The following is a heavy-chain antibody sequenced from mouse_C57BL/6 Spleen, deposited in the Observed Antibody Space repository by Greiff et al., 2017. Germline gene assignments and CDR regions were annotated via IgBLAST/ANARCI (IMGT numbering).Heavy chain of an antibody. J-gene: IGHJ3*01. Sequence: VQLKESGPELVKPGASVKMSCKASGYTFTDYNMHWVKQSHGKSLEWIGYINPNNGGTSYNQKFKGKATLTVNKSSSTAYMELRSLTSEDSAVYYCARSQGGSASWFAYWGQGTLVTVSA. CDR2: INPNNGGT. CDR3: ARSQGGSASWFAY. CDR1: GYTFTDYN. V-gene: IGHV1-22*01. D-gene: IGHD1-1*02.